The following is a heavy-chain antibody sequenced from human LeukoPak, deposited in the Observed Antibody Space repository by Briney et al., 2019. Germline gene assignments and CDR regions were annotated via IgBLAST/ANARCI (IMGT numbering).Heavy chain of an antibody. CDR3: VKVARYQLPTLNWFDP. CDR1: GFTFSSYA. D-gene: IGHD2-2*01. CDR2: ISGSGGST. Sequence: PGGSLRLSCAASGFTFSSYAMSWVRQAPGKGLEWVSAISGSGGSTYYADSVKGRFTISRDNSKNTLYLQMNSLRAEDTAVYYCVKVARYQLPTLNWFDPWGQGTLVTVSS. J-gene: IGHJ5*02. V-gene: IGHV3-23*01.